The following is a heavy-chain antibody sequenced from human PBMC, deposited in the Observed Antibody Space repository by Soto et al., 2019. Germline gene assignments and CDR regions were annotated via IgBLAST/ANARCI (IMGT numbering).Heavy chain of an antibody. Sequence: GASVKVSCKASGGTFSSYTISWVRQAPGQGLEWMGRIIPILGIANYAQKFQGRVTITADKSTSTAYMELNSLRSEDTAVYYCARDKRTIAARPFYYYYYMDVWGKGTTVTVSS. V-gene: IGHV1-69*04. J-gene: IGHJ6*03. CDR2: IIPILGIA. CDR3: ARDKRTIAARPFYYYYYMDV. D-gene: IGHD6-6*01. CDR1: GGTFSSYT.